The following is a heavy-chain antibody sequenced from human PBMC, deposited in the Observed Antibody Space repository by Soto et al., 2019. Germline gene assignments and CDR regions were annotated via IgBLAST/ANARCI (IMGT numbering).Heavy chain of an antibody. Sequence: ATVKVSCKASGYTFTGYYMHWVRQAPGQGLEWMGWINPNSGGTNYAQKFQGRVTMTRDTSISTAYMELSRLRSDDTAVYYCARAQGQQLWYSYYSGMDVWGQGTTVTVSS. CDR3: ARAQGQQLWYSYYSGMDV. D-gene: IGHD6-13*01. J-gene: IGHJ6*02. CDR2: INPNSGGT. CDR1: GYTFTGYY. V-gene: IGHV1-2*02.